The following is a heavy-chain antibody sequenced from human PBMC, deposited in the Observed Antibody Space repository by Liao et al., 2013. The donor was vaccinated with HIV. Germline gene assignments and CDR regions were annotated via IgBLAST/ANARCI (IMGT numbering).Heavy chain of an antibody. CDR2: INYSRST. Sequence: QVQLQQWGAGLLKPSETLSLTCAVYGGSFSGYYWSWIRQPPGKGLEWIGEINYSRSTNYNPSLKSRVTISVDTSKNQFSLRLSSVTAADTAVYYCALTWDPIVVIIQPGGAFDIWGQGTMVTVSS. J-gene: IGHJ3*02. V-gene: IGHV4-34*01. CDR1: GGSFSGYY. CDR3: ALTWDPIVVIIQPGGAFDI. D-gene: IGHD3-22*01.